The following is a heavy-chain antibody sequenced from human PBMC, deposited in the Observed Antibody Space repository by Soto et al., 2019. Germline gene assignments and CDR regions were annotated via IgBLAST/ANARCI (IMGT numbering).Heavy chain of an antibody. CDR3: AKDQRYSSSWYPGNSYYYGMDV. J-gene: IGHJ6*02. Sequence: QVQLVESGGGVVQPGRSLRLSCAASGFTFSSYGMHWVRQAPGKWLEWVAVISYDGRNKYYADSVKGRFTISRDNSKNTLYLQMNSLRAEDTAVYYCAKDQRYSSSWYPGNSYYYGMDVWGQGTTVTVSS. V-gene: IGHV3-30*18. CDR2: ISYDGRNK. CDR1: GFTFSSYG. D-gene: IGHD6-13*01.